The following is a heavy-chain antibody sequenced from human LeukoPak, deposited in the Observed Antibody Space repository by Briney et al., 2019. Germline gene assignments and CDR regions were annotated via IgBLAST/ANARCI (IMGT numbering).Heavy chain of an antibody. J-gene: IGHJ4*02. CDR1: GLTFSSYA. CDR3: AKAFGYSRSWFDN. V-gene: IGHV3-23*02. CDR2: INGNGGGT. Sequence: GGSLRLSCAAYGLTFSSYAMSWVRQSPGKGREWVSGINGNGGGTNYEDTVKGRFTISRDNSKNTLYLQMNSLRGGDTAVYYCAKAFGYSRSWFDNWGQGTLVTVSS. D-gene: IGHD6-13*01.